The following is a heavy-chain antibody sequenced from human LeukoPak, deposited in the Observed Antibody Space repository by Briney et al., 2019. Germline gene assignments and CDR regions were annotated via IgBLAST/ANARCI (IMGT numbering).Heavy chain of an antibody. Sequence: PGGSLRLSCAASGFTFDDYGMSWVRQAPGKGLEWVSGINWNGGSTGYADSVKGRFTISRDNAKNSLHLQMNSLRAEDTALYYCARDVDYDILTGSAPHKMLLNWGQGTMVTVSS. J-gene: IGHJ3*01. CDR2: INWNGGST. V-gene: IGHV3-20*04. CDR3: ARDVDYDILTGSAPHKMLLN. CDR1: GFTFDDYG. D-gene: IGHD3-9*01.